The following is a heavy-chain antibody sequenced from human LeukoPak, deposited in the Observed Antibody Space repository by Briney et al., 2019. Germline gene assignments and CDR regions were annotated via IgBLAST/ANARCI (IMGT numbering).Heavy chain of an antibody. CDR2: IYTGGST. V-gene: IGHV4-4*07. J-gene: IGHJ5*02. Sequence: PSETLSLTCTVSGGSFSIYYWSWIRQPAGKGLEWIGHIYTGGSTNYNPSLKSRVTMSVDTSKNQFSLHLSSVTAADTAVYYCARRGYSSSWYRRHNWFDPWGQGTLVTVSS. CDR1: GGSFSIYY. CDR3: ARRGYSSSWYRRHNWFDP. D-gene: IGHD6-13*01.